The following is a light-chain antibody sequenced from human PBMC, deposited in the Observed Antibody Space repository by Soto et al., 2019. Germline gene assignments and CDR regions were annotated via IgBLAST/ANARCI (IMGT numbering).Light chain of an antibody. J-gene: IGKJ2*01. CDR2: GAS. V-gene: IGKV3-15*01. CDR1: QSVSSN. CDR3: QQYNNWPLYT. Sequence: EIVMTQSPATLSVSPGERATLSCRASQSVSSNLAWYQQKPGQAPRLLIYGASTRATGIPARFSGSGSWTEFTLTISSLQSEDFAVYYCQQYNNWPLYTCGQGTKLEIK.